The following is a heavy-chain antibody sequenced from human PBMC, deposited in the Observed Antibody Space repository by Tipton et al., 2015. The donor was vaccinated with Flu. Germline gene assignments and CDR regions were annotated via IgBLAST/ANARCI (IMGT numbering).Heavy chain of an antibody. V-gene: IGHV4-38-2*02. CDR2: IHRSGNT. Sequence: LRLSCTVSGDSMRRDYFWGWIRQPPGEGLEWIGNIHRSGNTYHNPSLRSRVTMSVDSSRNQFSLRLSSVTAADTAVYYCARRDYSNYVSEPKSWFDPWGQGIPVTVSS. CDR3: ARRDYSNYVSEPKSWFDP. D-gene: IGHD4-11*01. J-gene: IGHJ5*02. CDR1: GDSMRRDYF.